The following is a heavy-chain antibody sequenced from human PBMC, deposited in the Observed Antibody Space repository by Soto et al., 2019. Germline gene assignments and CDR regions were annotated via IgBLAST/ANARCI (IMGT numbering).Heavy chain of an antibody. CDR2: LIPVFGTS. V-gene: IGHV1-69*01. CDR3: ARAVRTGVYGMDV. CDR1: GDSFSNYA. J-gene: IGHJ6*02. Sequence: QVQLVQSGAEVKKPGSSVKVSCRASGDSFSNYAVNWLRQAPGRGLEWMGGLIPVFGTSNYAQKFQGRVTITADESTSTAYMELSSLSAEDTAVYYCARAVRTGVYGMDVWGQGTTVTVSS.